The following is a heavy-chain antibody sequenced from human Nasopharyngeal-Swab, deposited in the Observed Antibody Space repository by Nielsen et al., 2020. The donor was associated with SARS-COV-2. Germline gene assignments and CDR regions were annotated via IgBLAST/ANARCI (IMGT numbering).Heavy chain of an antibody. D-gene: IGHD2-15*01. J-gene: IGHJ2*01. Sequence: GESLKISCAASGFTFSGYAMSWVRQAPGKGLEWVSAIGGTGGSTYYADSVKGQFTISRDNSKNTLYLQMNSLRAEDPAVYYCAKDRGCSGGSCYVHWYFDLWGRGTLVTVSS. CDR1: GFTFSGYA. V-gene: IGHV3-23*01. CDR3: AKDRGCSGGSCYVHWYFDL. CDR2: IGGTGGST.